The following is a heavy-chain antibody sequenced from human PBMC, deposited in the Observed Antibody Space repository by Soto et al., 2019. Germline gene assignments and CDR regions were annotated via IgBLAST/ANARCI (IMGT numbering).Heavy chain of an antibody. D-gene: IGHD1-20*01. CDR3: ARENNGAGAFDI. CDR2: IYYSGNT. J-gene: IGHJ3*02. Sequence: QVQLQESGPGLVKPSQTLSLTCTVSGGSINSGGYYWSWIRQHPGKGLEWIGYIYYSGNTYYNPSLKSRVTISVDTSKNQFSLKLSSVTAADTAVYYCARENNGAGAFDIWGQGTMVTASS. V-gene: IGHV4-31*03. CDR1: GGSINSGGYY.